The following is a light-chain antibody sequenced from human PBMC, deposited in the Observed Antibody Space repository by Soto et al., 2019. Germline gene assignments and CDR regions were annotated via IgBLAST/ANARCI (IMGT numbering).Light chain of an antibody. CDR3: SSYAGSSTLV. V-gene: IGLV2-14*01. J-gene: IGLJ2*01. CDR1: SSDVGGYNF. Sequence: QSALTQPASVSGSPGQSITISCTGTSSDVGGYNFVSWYQQHPGKAPKLVIYEVTTRPSGVSNRFSGSKSGNTASLTISGLQADDEADYFCSSYAGSSTLVFGGGTKLTVL. CDR2: EVT.